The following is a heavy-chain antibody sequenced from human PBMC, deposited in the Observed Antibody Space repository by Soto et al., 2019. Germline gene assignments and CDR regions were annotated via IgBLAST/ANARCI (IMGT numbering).Heavy chain of an antibody. CDR2: MYNSGST. Sequence: SETLSLTCTVSGGSISSYYWSWIRQPPGKGLEWIGFMYNSGSTHYNPSLKSRVTISLDTSKNQFSLNLRSVTAADTAVYYCASMGYHYGSGSYPLDYWGQGTLVTVSS. CDR3: ASMGYHYGSGSYPLDY. D-gene: IGHD3-10*01. V-gene: IGHV4-59*08. J-gene: IGHJ4*02. CDR1: GGSISSYY.